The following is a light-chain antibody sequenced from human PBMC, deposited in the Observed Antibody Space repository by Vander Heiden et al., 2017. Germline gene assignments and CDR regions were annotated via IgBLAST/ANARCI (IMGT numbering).Light chain of an antibody. J-gene: IGKJ2*02. CDR2: AAS. V-gene: IGKV1-39*01. Sequence: DIQMTQSPSSLSASVGDRVTITCRVSQSISSYLNWYQQKPGKAPKLLIYAASSLQSGVPSRFSGSGSGTDFTLTISSLQPEDFGTYYCQQSYSTLGTFGQGTKLEIK. CDR3: QQSYSTLGT. CDR1: QSISSY.